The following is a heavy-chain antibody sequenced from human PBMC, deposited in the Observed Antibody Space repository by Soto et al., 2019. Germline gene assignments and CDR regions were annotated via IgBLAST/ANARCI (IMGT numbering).Heavy chain of an antibody. J-gene: IGHJ6*02. Sequence: QPGGSLRLSCAASGFTFGSYGMHWVRQAPGKGLEWVAVISYDGSNKYYADSVKGRFTISRDNSKNTLYLQMNSLRAEDTAVYYCAKEEAAGAPYYGMDVWGQGTTVTVPS. D-gene: IGHD6-13*01. CDR3: AKEEAAGAPYYGMDV. V-gene: IGHV3-30*18. CDR2: ISYDGSNK. CDR1: GFTFGSYG.